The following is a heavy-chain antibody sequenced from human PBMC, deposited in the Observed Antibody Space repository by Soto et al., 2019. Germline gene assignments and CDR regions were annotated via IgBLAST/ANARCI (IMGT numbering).Heavy chain of an antibody. D-gene: IGHD1-26*01. V-gene: IGHV3-23*01. CDR3: ALRKTGSFFDY. CDR2: IGASGAGT. Sequence: EVQLLESGGGLVQPGGSLRLSCAASGFTFSTYAMSWVRQAPGKGLDWVSAIGASGAGTYYADSAKGRFTISRDNSKNTLHLQMSNLRAEDTAVYYCALRKTGSFFDYWGQGTLVTVSS. CDR1: GFTFSTYA. J-gene: IGHJ4*02.